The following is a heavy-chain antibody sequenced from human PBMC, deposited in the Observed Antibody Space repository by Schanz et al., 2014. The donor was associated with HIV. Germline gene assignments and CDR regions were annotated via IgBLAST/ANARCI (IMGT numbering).Heavy chain of an antibody. V-gene: IGHV3-9*01. D-gene: IGHD3-10*01. CDR2: ISWNSGSI. CDR1: GFTFDDYA. J-gene: IGHJ6*02. Sequence: EVQLVESGGGLVQPGRSLRLSCAVSGFTFDDYAMHWVRQAPGKGLEWVSGISWNSGSIGYAESVKGRFTISRDNSKNTLYLQMNSLRAEDTAVYYCARGSGPYYYYYGMDVWGQGTTVTVSS. CDR3: ARGSGPYYYYYGMDV.